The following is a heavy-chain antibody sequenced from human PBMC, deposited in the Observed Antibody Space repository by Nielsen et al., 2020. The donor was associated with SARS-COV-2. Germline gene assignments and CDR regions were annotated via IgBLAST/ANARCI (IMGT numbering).Heavy chain of an antibody. CDR3: ARDPITMVSGYDMDV. Sequence: GGSLRLSCAASGFTFSSSAMSWVRQAPGKGLEWVSLIYSGGISTYYADSVKGRFTISRDNSKNTLYLRMNSLRAEDTAVYYCARDPITMVSGYDMDVWGRGTTVTVSS. CDR1: GFTFSSSA. V-gene: IGHV3-23*03. D-gene: IGHD3-10*01. J-gene: IGHJ6*02. CDR2: IYSGGIST.